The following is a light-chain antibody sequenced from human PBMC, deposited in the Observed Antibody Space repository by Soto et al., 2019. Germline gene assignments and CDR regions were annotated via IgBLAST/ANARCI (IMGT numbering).Light chain of an antibody. CDR2: DVT. J-gene: IGLJ1*01. CDR1: SSDVGAYIY. CDR3: GSITRSSTSV. Sequence: QSVLTQPASVSGSPGQSITISCGGTSSDVGAYIYVSWYQHQPGKAPKLIIYDVTKRPSGVSNRFSGSKSGNTASLTISGIQAEDEGDYYCGSITRSSTSVFGTGTKVTVL. V-gene: IGLV2-14*01.